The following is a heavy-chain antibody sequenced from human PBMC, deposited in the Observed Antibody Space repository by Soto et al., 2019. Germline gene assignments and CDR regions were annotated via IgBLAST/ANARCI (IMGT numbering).Heavy chain of an antibody. D-gene: IGHD3-16*01. J-gene: IGHJ6*02. V-gene: IGHV4-30-4*08. CDR3: ARDWGRGLAYYYGMDV. CDR1: GGSISSGGYS. Sequence: PSETLSLTCAVSGGSISSGGYSWSWIRQPPGKGLEWIGYIYYSGSTYYNPSLKSRVTISVDTSKNQFSLKLSSVTAADTAVYYCARDWGRGLAYYYGMDVWGQGTTVTVSS. CDR2: IYYSGST.